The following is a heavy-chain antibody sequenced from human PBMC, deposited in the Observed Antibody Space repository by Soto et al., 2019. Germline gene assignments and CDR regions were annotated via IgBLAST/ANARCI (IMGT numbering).Heavy chain of an antibody. V-gene: IGHV3-30*18. Sequence: PEGCLRLSWAAAGITLSNYGMHWVRQAPGKGLEWVAIVSHNGNDKYYVDSVKGRFTISRDNSKNTVYLQMNNLRADDTAVYYCAKATTMVVVTKDYYNGMDVWGQGPTFTVSS. J-gene: IGHJ6*02. D-gene: IGHD3-22*01. CDR1: GITLSNYG. CDR3: AKATTMVVVTKDYYNGMDV. CDR2: VSHNGNDK.